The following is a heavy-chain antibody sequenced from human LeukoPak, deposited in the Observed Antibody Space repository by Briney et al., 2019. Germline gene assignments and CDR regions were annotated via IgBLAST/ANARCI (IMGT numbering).Heavy chain of an antibody. CDR1: GFTFSSYG. Sequence: GGSLRLSCAASGFTFSSYGMYWVRQAPGQGLQWVSSISGTGYNTFTTDSVKGRFTISRDNSKDTLYLQINSLRADDTAVYYCAVNPRTDGYYYYYMDVWGKGTTVTVSS. CDR2: ISGTGYNT. V-gene: IGHV3-23*01. D-gene: IGHD5-24*01. J-gene: IGHJ6*03. CDR3: AVNPRTDGYYYYYMDV.